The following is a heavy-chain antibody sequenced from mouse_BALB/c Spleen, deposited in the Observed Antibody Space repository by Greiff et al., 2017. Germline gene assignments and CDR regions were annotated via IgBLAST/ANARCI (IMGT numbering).Heavy chain of an antibody. CDR1: GYTFTSYW. D-gene: IGHD1-2*01. CDR2: INPSTGYT. Sequence: VQLQESGAELAKPGASVKMSCKASGYTFTSYWMHWVKQRPGQGLEWIGYINPSTGYTEYNQKFKDKATLTADKSSSTAYMQLSSLTSEDSAVYYCARSTTAFAYWGQGTLVTVSA. CDR3: ARSTTAFAY. J-gene: IGHJ3*01. V-gene: IGHV1-7*01.